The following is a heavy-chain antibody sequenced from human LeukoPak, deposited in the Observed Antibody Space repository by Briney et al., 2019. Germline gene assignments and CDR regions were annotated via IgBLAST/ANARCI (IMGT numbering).Heavy chain of an antibody. CDR1: GYSFNSYW. V-gene: IGHV5-51*01. Sequence: GEAPKISRQGSGYSFNSYWIGLVRQMPGEGLGWVGIIHPGDSDTSYSPSFPGQVTISADKSISTAYLQCSNVKASDTAMYSCTRSNAASLGGFNYWGQGTLVTVSS. CDR3: TRSNAASLGGFNY. CDR2: IHPGDSDT. J-gene: IGHJ4*02. D-gene: IGHD3-10*01.